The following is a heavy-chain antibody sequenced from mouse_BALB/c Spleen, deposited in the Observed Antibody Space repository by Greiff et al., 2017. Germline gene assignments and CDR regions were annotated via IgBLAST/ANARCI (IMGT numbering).Heavy chain of an antibody. CDR1: GFNIKDYY. J-gene: IGHJ1*01. CDR2: IDPENGDT. CDR3: SRYYGGSSYWYFDV. Sequence: VQLQQSGAELVRPGASVKLSCTASGFNIKDYYMHWVKQRPEQGLEWIGWIDPENGDTEYAPKFQGKATMTADTSSNTAYLQLSSLTSEDTAVYYCSRYYGGSSYWYFDVWGAGTTVTVSA. D-gene: IGHD1-1*01. V-gene: IGHV14-4*02.